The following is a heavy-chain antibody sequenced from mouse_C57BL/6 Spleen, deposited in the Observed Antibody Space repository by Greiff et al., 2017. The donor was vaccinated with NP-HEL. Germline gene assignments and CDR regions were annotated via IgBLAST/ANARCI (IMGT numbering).Heavy chain of an antibody. Sequence: QVQLQQPGAELVKPGASVKMSCKASGYTFTSYWITWVKQRPGQGLEWIGDIYPGSGSTNYNEKFKSKATLTVDTSSSTAYMQLSSLTSEDSAGYYCALMDGNYEGFMDYWGQGTSVTVSS. CDR1: GYTFTSYW. D-gene: IGHD2-1*01. CDR3: ALMDGNYEGFMDY. CDR2: IYPGSGST. V-gene: IGHV1-55*01. J-gene: IGHJ4*01.